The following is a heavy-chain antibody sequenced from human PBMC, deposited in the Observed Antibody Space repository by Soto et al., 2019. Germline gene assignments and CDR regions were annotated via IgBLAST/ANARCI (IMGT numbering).Heavy chain of an antibody. J-gene: IGHJ6*02. CDR2: IYWDDDK. V-gene: IGHV2-5*02. D-gene: IGHD2-21*02. CDR3: AHRLVGDPLDEGMDV. Sequence: QITLKESGPTLVKPTQTLTLTCTFSGFSLSTSGVGVGWIRQPPGKALEWLALIYWDDDKRYSPSLKSSLTITKDTSKSQVVLTMTNMDPVDTATYYCAHRLVGDPLDEGMDVWGQGTTVTVSS. CDR1: GFSLSTSGVG.